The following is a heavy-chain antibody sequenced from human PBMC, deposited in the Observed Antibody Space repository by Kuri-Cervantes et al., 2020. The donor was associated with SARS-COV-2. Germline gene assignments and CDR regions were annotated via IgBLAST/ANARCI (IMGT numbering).Heavy chain of an antibody. Sequence: ASVKVSCKASGYTFTGYYMHWVRQAPGQGLEWMGWINPNSGGTNYAQKFQGRVTMTRDTSISTAYMELSRPRCDDTAVYYCASRPYSSGWYEGIDYWGQGTLVTVSS. D-gene: IGHD6-19*01. CDR3: ASRPYSSGWYEGIDY. CDR1: GYTFTGYY. J-gene: IGHJ4*02. CDR2: INPNSGGT. V-gene: IGHV1-2*02.